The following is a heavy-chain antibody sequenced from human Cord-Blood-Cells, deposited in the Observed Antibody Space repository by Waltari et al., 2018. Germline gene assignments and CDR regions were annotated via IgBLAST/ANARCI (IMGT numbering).Heavy chain of an antibody. CDR2: ISGSGGST. D-gene: IGHD3-9*01. J-gene: IGHJ6*03. CDR3: AKGGGDDWLLYYYYYYMDV. CDR1: GFTFSSYA. V-gene: IGHV3-23*01. Sequence: EVQLLESGGGLVQPGGSLRLSCAASGFTFSSYAMSWVRQAPGKGLEWVSAISGSGGSTYYADSVKGRFTISRDNSKNTLYLQMNSLRAEDTAVYYCAKGGGDDWLLYYYYYYMDVWGKGTTVTVSS.